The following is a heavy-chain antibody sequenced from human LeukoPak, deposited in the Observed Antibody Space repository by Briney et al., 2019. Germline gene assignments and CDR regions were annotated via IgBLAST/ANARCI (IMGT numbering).Heavy chain of an antibody. D-gene: IGHD3-10*01. J-gene: IGHJ5*02. CDR3: AKDPHYGSGTGWFDP. CDR2: ISGSGGST. CDR1: GFTFSSYG. Sequence: GGSLRLSCAASGFTFSSYGMSWVRQAPGKGLEWVSAISGSGGSTYYADSVKGRFTISRDNSKNTLYLQMNGLRAEDTAVYYCAKDPHYGSGTGWFDPWGQGTLVTVSS. V-gene: IGHV3-23*01.